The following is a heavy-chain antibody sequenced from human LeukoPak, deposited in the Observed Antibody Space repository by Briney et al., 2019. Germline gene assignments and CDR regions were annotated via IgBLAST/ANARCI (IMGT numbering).Heavy chain of an antibody. CDR1: GYTFTGYY. Sequence: ASVKVSCKASGYTFTGYYMHWVRQAPGQGLEWMGWINPNSGGTNYAQKFQGRVTMTRDTSISTAYMELSRLRSDDTAVYYCARTYYYDSSGKEGYYYGMDVWGQGTTVTVSS. J-gene: IGHJ6*02. D-gene: IGHD3-22*01. CDR2: INPNSGGT. CDR3: ARTYYYDSSGKEGYYYGMDV. V-gene: IGHV1-2*02.